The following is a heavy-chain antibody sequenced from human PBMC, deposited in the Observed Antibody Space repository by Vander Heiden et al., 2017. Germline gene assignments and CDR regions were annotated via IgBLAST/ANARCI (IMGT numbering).Heavy chain of an antibody. J-gene: IGHJ4*02. Sequence: EVQLVESGGGLVQPGGSLRLSWAASGFTFSSYWMHWVRQAPGKGLVWVSRINSDGSSTSYADSVKGRFTISRDNAKNTLYLQMNSLRAEDTAVYYCARIKHCSSTSCYPGDYWGQGTLVTVSS. CDR2: INSDGSST. D-gene: IGHD2-2*01. CDR3: ARIKHCSSTSCYPGDY. CDR1: GFTFSSYW. V-gene: IGHV3-74*01.